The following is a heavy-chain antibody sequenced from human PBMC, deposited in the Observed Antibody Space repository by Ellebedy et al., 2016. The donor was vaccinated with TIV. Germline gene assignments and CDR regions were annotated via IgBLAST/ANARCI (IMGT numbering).Heavy chain of an antibody. D-gene: IGHD2-8*02. V-gene: IGHV3-9*01. CDR2: ISWNSGYI. Sequence: GGSLRLXXVASGFTFDDFAMHWVRQSPGKGLERVSRISWNSGYIAYGDSVKGRFTISLDNAENSLFLQMNSLRAEDTALYYCVKEGCTGGNCYFDSWGQGTLVTVSS. CDR1: GFTFDDFA. J-gene: IGHJ4*02. CDR3: VKEGCTGGNCYFDS.